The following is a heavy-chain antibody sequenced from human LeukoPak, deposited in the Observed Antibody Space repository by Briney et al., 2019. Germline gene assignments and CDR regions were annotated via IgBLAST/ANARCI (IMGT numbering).Heavy chain of an antibody. D-gene: IGHD4-17*01. Sequence: SETLSLTCTVSRGSISSTTYYWGWIRQPPGKGLEWIGTIYYSGGTYYNPSLKSRVTISVDTSQNQFSLKLSSVTAADTAVYYCARGPTVKYFDYWGQGTLVTVSS. CDR2: IYYSGGT. CDR3: ARGPTVKYFDY. CDR1: RGSISSTTYY. V-gene: IGHV4-39*07. J-gene: IGHJ4*02.